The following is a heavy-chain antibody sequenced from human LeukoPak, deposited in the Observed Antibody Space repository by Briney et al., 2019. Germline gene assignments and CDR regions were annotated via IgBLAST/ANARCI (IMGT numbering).Heavy chain of an antibody. Sequence: GRSLRLSCAASGFTFSSYAMHWVRQAPGKGLEWVAVISYDGSDKYYADSVKGRFTISRDNSKNTLYLQMNSLRAEDTAVYYCAFTMVRGVIVYFDYWGQGTLVTVSS. CDR2: ISYDGSDK. D-gene: IGHD3-10*01. J-gene: IGHJ4*02. V-gene: IGHV3-30-3*01. CDR3: AFTMVRGVIVYFDY. CDR1: GFTFSSYA.